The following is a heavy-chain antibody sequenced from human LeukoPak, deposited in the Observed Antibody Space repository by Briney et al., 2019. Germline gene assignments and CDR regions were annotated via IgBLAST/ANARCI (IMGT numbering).Heavy chain of an antibody. CDR2: IHYSGST. Sequence: SETLSLTCTVSGGSIGSYYWNWIRQPPGKGLEWIGYIHYSGSTNYNPSLKSRATMSVDTSKNQFSLKLSSVTAADTAVYYCAREYYDILTGYYTDWGQGTLVTVSS. D-gene: IGHD3-9*01. J-gene: IGHJ4*02. CDR1: GGSIGSYY. CDR3: AREYYDILTGYYTD. V-gene: IGHV4-59*12.